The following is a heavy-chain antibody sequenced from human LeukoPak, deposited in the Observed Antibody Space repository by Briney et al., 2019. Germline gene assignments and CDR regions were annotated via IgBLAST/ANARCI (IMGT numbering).Heavy chain of an antibody. CDR1: GGSFSGDY. J-gene: IGHJ4*02. D-gene: IGHD1-26*01. CDR2: INHSGST. Sequence: SETLSLTCAVYGGSFSGDYWSWIRQPPGKGLEWIGEINHSGSTNYNPSLKSRVTISVDTSKNQFSLKLSSVTAADTAVYYCARGRRYSGYFDYWGQGTLVTVSS. CDR3: ARGRRYSGYFDY. V-gene: IGHV4-34*01.